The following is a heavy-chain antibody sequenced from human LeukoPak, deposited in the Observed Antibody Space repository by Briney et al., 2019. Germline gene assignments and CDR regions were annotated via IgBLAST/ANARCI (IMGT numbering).Heavy chain of an antibody. D-gene: IGHD1-1*01. Sequence: SVKVSCKASGGTFSSYAISWVRQAPGQGLEWMGGIIPIFGIANYAQKFQGRVTITTDESTSTAYMELSSLRSEDTAVYYCASNKYNYFDYWGQGTLVTVSS. CDR2: IIPIFGIA. V-gene: IGHV1-69*05. J-gene: IGHJ4*02. CDR1: GGTFSSYA. CDR3: ASNKYNYFDY.